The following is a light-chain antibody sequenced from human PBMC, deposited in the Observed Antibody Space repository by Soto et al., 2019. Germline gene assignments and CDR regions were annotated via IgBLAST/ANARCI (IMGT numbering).Light chain of an antibody. V-gene: IGLV8-61*01. CDR3: VLYMGLGISV. CDR1: SGSVSTNYY. CDR2: NTN. J-gene: IGLJ2*01. Sequence: QTVLTQEPSFSVSPGGTVTLTCGLSSGSVSTNYYPSWYQQTPGQAPRTLIYNTNSRSSGVPDRFSGSILGNKAALTITGAQADDESEYYCVLYMGLGISVFGGGTKLTVL.